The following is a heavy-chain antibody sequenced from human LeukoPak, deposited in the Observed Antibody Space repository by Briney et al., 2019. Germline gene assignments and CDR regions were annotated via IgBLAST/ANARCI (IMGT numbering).Heavy chain of an antibody. Sequence: ASVKVSCKASGYTFTGYYMHWVRQAPGQGLEWMGRINPNSGGTNYAQKFQGRVTMTRDTSISTAYMELSRLRSDDTAVDYCARVGEWLSTYNWFDPWGQGTLVTVSS. D-gene: IGHD3-3*01. V-gene: IGHV1-2*06. CDR1: GYTFTGYY. CDR2: INPNSGGT. J-gene: IGHJ5*02. CDR3: ARVGEWLSTYNWFDP.